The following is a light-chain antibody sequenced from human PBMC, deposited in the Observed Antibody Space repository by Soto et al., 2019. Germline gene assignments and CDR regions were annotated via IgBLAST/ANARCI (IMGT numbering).Light chain of an antibody. V-gene: IGKV1-5*03. J-gene: IGKJ1*01. CDR2: KAS. CDR3: QQYNNYTART. CDR1: QTSNW. Sequence: DIQMTQSPSTLSASVGDRVTITCRASQTSNWLAWYQQKPGKAPKLLIYKASSLESGVPSRFSGSGPGTEFTLTVSNLQPDDFATYYCQQYNNYTARTFGQGTEVEIK.